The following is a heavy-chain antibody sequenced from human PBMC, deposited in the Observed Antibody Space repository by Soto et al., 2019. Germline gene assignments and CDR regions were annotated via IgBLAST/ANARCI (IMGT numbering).Heavy chain of an antibody. D-gene: IGHD3-3*01. V-gene: IGHV3-7*01. CDR2: ITQDGTGK. J-gene: IGHJ4*02. Sequence: EVQLVASGGGLVQPGESLRLTCAASGFSFSGYRFSWVRQAPGKGLEWVAYITQDGTGKYYVDSVKGRFTISRDNAKNSLVLQMISLRAEDTAVYYCARAWSATSSGRGIDHWGQGALVTVSS. CDR1: GFSFSGYR. CDR3: ARAWSATSSGRGIDH.